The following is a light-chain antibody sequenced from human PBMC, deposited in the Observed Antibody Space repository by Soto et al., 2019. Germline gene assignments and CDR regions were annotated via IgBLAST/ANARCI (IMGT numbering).Light chain of an antibody. V-gene: IGLV2-14*01. CDR3: SSYTSSRTLHVV. CDR2: DVS. J-gene: IGLJ2*01. Sequence: QSALTQPASVSGSPGQSITISCTGTSSDVGGYNYVSWYQQHPGKAPKLMIYDVSNRPSGVSNRFSGSKSGNTASLTISGLQAEEEADYYCSSYTSSRTLHVVFGGGTKLTVL. CDR1: SSDVGGYNY.